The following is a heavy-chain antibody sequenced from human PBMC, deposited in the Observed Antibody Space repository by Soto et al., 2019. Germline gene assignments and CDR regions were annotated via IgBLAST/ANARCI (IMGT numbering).Heavy chain of an antibody. J-gene: IGHJ4*02. Sequence: QVQLVQSGAEVKEPGASVKVSCKPSGYTFTSYYMHCVRQAPGQGLEWMGIINPSGGSTNYAQKFQGRVTMTRDTSTSTVDMELSSLRSEDTAVYYCARGGHRALLDYWGQGTLVTVSS. CDR3: ARGGHRALLDY. V-gene: IGHV1-46*01. CDR1: GYTFTSYY. CDR2: INPSGGST.